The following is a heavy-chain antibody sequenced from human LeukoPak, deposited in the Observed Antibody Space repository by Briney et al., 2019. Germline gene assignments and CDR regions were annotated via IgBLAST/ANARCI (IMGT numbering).Heavy chain of an antibody. V-gene: IGHV4-30-2*06. Sequence: SSETLSLTCAVSGGSISSGGYSWSWIRQSPGKGLEWIGYIYHIGNTYYNPFLKSRVTISLDRSKNQFSLKLSSVTAAVTAVYYCARVKPSSSSLEYYFDYWGQGTLVTVSS. CDR1: GGSISSGGYS. CDR3: ARVKPSSSSLEYYFDY. CDR2: IYHIGNT. D-gene: IGHD6-6*01. J-gene: IGHJ4*02.